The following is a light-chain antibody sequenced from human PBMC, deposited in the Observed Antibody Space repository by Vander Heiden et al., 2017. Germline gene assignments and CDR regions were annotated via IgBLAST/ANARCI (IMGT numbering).Light chain of an antibody. CDR3: QQYYNWPLT. Sequence: ILLTQSLATLSVSPGERATLSCRASQSISSNLAWYQQKPGQAPRLLIYGASTRATGIPARFSGSGSGTEFTLTISSLQSEDFAVYYCQQYYNWPLTFGGGTKVEIK. J-gene: IGKJ4*01. V-gene: IGKV3-15*01. CDR2: GAS. CDR1: QSISSN.